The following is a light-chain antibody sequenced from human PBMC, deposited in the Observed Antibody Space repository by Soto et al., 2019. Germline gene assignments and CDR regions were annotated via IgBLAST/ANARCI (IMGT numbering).Light chain of an antibody. J-gene: IGKJ2*01. CDR2: GAA. CDR3: QQYGSSPYT. V-gene: IGKV3-15*01. Sequence: IVMTQSPATLSVSPGERATLSCRASQSVFSSLAWYQQKPGQAPRLLIYGAATRATGVPARFSGSGSGTEFTLTISSLQSEDFAVYYCQQYGSSPYTFGLGTKLEIK. CDR1: QSVFSS.